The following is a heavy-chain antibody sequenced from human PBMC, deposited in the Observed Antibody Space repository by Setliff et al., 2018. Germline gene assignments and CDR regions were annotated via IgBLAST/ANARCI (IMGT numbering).Heavy chain of an antibody. CDR3: ARVPHIWFGDLVTFDDAFDV. Sequence: SETLSLTCTVYGGSFSDHFWSWILQPPGKGLEWIGEINHSGSTNYNPSLKSRVTISVDASKNQFSLKLTSVTAADTAVYFCARVPHIWFGDLVTFDDAFDVWGQGTMVTVSS. D-gene: IGHD3-10*01. CDR2: INHSGST. V-gene: IGHV4-34*01. J-gene: IGHJ3*01. CDR1: GGSFSDHF.